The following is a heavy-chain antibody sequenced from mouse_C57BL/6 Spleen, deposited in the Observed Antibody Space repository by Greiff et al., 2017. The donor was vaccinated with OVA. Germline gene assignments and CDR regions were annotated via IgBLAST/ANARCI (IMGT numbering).Heavy chain of an antibody. CDR2: IYPGGGYT. D-gene: IGHD1-1*01. V-gene: IGHV1-63*01. J-gene: IGHJ2*01. CDR1: GYTFTNYW. Sequence: QVQLKESGAELVRPGTSVKMSCKASGYTFTNYWIGWAKQRPGHGLEWIGDIYPGGGYTNYNEKFKGKATLTADTSSSTAYMQFSSLTSEDSAIYYCARAITTVVARKGYYFDYWGQGTTLTVSS. CDR3: ARAITTVVARKGYYFDY.